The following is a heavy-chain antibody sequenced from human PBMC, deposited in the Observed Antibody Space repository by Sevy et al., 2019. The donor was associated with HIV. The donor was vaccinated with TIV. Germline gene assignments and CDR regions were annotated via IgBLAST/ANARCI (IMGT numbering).Heavy chain of an antibody. CDR3: ARDPSYGDKYYLDY. Sequence: ASVKVSCKASGYTFTSYGVTWVRQAPGQGLEWMGWVSAYNGNTDYAQKLQGRVTMTTDASTGTAYIELGSLRSDDTAVYYCARDPSYGDKYYLDYWGQGTLVTVSS. CDR2: VSAYNGNT. J-gene: IGHJ4*02. CDR1: GYTFTSYG. V-gene: IGHV1-18*01. D-gene: IGHD5-18*01.